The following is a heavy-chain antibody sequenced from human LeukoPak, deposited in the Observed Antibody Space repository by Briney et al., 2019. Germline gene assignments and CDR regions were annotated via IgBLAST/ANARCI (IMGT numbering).Heavy chain of an antibody. CDR1: GGSISSGGYY. J-gene: IGHJ6*02. D-gene: IGHD4-11*01. Sequence: DPSETLSLTCTVSGGSISSGGYYWSWIRQHPGKGLEWIGYIYYSGSTYYNPSLKSRVTISVDTSKNQFSLRRSSVTAADTAVYYCARDSPPTDMTTVKGYYYYGTDVWGQGTTVTVSS. CDR3: ARDSPPTDMTTVKGYYYYGTDV. V-gene: IGHV4-31*03. CDR2: IYYSGST.